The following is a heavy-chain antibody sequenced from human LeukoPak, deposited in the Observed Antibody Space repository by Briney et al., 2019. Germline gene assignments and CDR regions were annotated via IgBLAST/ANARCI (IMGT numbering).Heavy chain of an antibody. V-gene: IGHV1-46*01. J-gene: IGHJ4*02. CDR1: GYTFTSYY. CDR3: ARDREGIATYYFDC. D-gene: IGHD6-13*01. Sequence: ASVKVSCKASGYTFTSYYMHWVRPAPGQGIEWMGIINPSGGSTTYAQKFQGRVTMTRDKSTSTVYMELSSLRSEDTAVYYCARDREGIATYYFDCWGQGTLVSVSS. CDR2: INPSGGST.